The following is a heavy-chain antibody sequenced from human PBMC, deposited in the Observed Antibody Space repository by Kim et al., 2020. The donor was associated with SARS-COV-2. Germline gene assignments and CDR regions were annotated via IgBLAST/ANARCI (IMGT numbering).Heavy chain of an antibody. V-gene: IGHV3-11*06. CDR3: ARDRDGYNSFDY. Sequence: GGSLRLSCAASGFSFSDNYMTWIRRAPGQGLEWLSDISSSGHTSYTDSVKGRFTISRDNAKKSLYLQMNSLRVEDTAVYYCARDRDGYNSFDYWGQGTLVTVSS. CDR1: GFSFSDNY. CDR2: ISSSGHT. J-gene: IGHJ4*02. D-gene: IGHD5-12*01.